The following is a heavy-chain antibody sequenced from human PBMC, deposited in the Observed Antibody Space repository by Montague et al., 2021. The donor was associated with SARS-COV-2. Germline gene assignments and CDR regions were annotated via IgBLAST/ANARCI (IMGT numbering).Heavy chain of an antibody. V-gene: IGHV4-59*11. D-gene: IGHD4-17*01. CDR2: IFDNGNT. Sequence: SETLSLTCSVSGGSISSHVWSWIRQPPGKGLEWIGNIFDNGNTNYIPSLKSRLTISVETSKTQFSLKLASVTAVDTAVYYCARGYYGDYRTYQHYYGMDVWGQGTKVIVSS. CDR1: GGSISSHV. CDR3: ARGYYGDYRTYQHYYGMDV. J-gene: IGHJ6*02.